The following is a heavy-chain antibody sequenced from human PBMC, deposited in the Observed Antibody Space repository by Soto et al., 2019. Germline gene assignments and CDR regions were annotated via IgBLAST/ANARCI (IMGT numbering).Heavy chain of an antibody. CDR3: ARCGYDFWSGPPYYYYYYMDV. V-gene: IGHV3-13*01. D-gene: IGHD3-3*01. J-gene: IGHJ6*03. CDR2: IGTAGDT. Sequence: GGSLRLSCAASGFTFSSYDMHWVRQATGKGLEWVSAIGTAGDTYYPGSVKGRFTISRENAKNSLYLQMNSLTAADTAVYYCARCGYDFWSGPPYYYYYYMDVWGKGTTVTVSS. CDR1: GFTFSSYD.